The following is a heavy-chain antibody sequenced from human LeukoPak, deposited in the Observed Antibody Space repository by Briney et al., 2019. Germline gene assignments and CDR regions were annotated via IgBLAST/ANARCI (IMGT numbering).Heavy chain of an antibody. Sequence: SETLSLTCTVSGGSISSSSYYWGWIRQPPGKGLEWIGSIYYSGSTYYNPSLKSRVTISVDTSKNQFSLKLSSVTAADTAVYYCARLRWGFDPWGQGTLVTVSS. V-gene: IGHV4-39*01. D-gene: IGHD4-23*01. CDR2: IYYSGST. CDR3: ARLRWGFDP. CDR1: GGSISSSSYY. J-gene: IGHJ5*02.